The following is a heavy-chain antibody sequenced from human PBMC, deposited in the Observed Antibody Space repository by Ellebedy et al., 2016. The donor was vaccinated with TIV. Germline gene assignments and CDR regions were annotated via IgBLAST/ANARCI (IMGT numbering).Heavy chain of an antibody. CDR3: ARDFGDF. CDR1: GFTFSTYW. CDR2: VNQDGSDR. J-gene: IGHJ4*02. Sequence: GESLKTSXAASGFTFSTYWMTWVRQAPGKGLEWVANVNQDGSDRNYVDSVKGRFTISRDNAKNSLYLQMNSLRAEDTALYYCARDFGDFWGQGTLVTVSP. V-gene: IGHV3-7*03. D-gene: IGHD3-10*01.